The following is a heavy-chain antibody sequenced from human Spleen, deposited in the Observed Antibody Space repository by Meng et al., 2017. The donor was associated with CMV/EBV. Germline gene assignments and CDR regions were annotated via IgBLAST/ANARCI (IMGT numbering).Heavy chain of an antibody. V-gene: IGHV1-18*01. CDR3: ARRDPFTSSSSFDF. D-gene: IGHD6-6*01. Sequence: KASGYTFTSYGISWVRQAPGQGLEWMGWISAYNGNTKYAQKVQGRVTMTTDTPTRTAYMELRSLTSDDTAVYYCARRDPFTSSSSFDFWGRGTLVTVSS. CDR1: GYTFTSYG. CDR2: ISAYNGNT. J-gene: IGHJ4*02.